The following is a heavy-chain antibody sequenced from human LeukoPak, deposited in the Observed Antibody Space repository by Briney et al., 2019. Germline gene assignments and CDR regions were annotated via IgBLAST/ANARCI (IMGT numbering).Heavy chain of an antibody. Sequence: SQTLSLTCTVSGGSINSYYWSWIRQPPGKGLEWIGYIYDSGSTNYNPSLKSRVTISVDTSNNQFSLKLSSVTAADTAVYYCARASRITMINDAFDIWGQGTMVTVSS. CDR3: ARASRITMINDAFDI. CDR2: IYDSGST. V-gene: IGHV4-59*01. CDR1: GGSINSYY. D-gene: IGHD3-22*01. J-gene: IGHJ3*02.